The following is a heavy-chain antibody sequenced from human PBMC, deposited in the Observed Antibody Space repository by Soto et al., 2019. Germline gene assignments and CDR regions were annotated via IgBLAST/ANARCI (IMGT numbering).Heavy chain of an antibody. CDR1: GFSLSTNGWG. Sequence: QITLKESGPTLVKPTHTLTLTCTFSGFSLSTNGWGVVWIRQPPGKALEWLALIYGNEDKRYSPHLKSRLTITNATYNSQAALTMTNMDPVETATYYCARRPNWGMEGLGVWGRGTTVTVSS. V-gene: IGHV2-5*01. CDR3: ARRPNWGMEGLGV. CDR2: IYGNEDK. J-gene: IGHJ6*02. D-gene: IGHD7-27*01.